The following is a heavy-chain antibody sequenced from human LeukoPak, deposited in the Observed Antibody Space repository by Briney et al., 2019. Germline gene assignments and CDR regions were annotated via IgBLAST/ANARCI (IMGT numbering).Heavy chain of an antibody. CDR2: ISSNGGST. Sequence: PGGSLRLSCSASGFTFSRYAMHWVRQAPGKGLEYVSGISSNGGSTYYADSVKGRFTISRDNSKNTLSLQMNSLRAEDTALYYCARTVGYYYSVFDIWGQGTMVTVSS. V-gene: IGHV3-64*04. CDR1: GFTFSRYA. CDR3: ARTVGYYYSVFDI. D-gene: IGHD3-22*01. J-gene: IGHJ3*02.